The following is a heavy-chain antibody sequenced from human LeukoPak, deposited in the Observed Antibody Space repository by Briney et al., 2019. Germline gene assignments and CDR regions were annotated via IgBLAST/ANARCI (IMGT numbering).Heavy chain of an antibody. D-gene: IGHD6-19*01. V-gene: IGHV4-39*01. Sequence: SETLSLTCTVSGGSIRSSSYYWGWIHQPPGKGLEWIGSIYYSGSTYYNASLKSRGTISVDTSKNQFSLKLNSVTAADTAVYFCARQVVAVAGTGYFDYWGQGTLVTVSS. CDR2: IYYSGST. CDR3: ARQVVAVAGTGYFDY. J-gene: IGHJ4*02. CDR1: GGSIRSSSYY.